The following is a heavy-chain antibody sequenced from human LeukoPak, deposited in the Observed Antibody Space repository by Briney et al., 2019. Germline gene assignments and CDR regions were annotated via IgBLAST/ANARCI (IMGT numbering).Heavy chain of an antibody. V-gene: IGHV6-1*01. D-gene: IGHD2-2*01. J-gene: IGHJ4*02. CDR1: GDSVSSNSAT. CDR2: TYYKSKWYD. CDR3: ARWYRLGDFDY. Sequence: SQTLSLTCGISGDSVSSNSATWNWLRQSPSRGLEWLGRTYYKSKWYDDYGVSVKSRVTITPDTSRNQVSLQLRSVTPEDTAVYYCARWYRLGDFDYWGQGTLVTVSS.